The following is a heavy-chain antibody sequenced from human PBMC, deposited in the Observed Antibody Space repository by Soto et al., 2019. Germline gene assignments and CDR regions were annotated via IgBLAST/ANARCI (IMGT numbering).Heavy chain of an antibody. V-gene: IGHV3-48*03. J-gene: IGHJ4*02. Sequence: EVQLVESGGGLGQPGGSLRLSCAASGFAFSNYEMNWVRQAPGKGLEWVSYISLSGSTIYYADSVKGRFTISRDDAKNSLYLQMNSLRADDTAVYYCARESFSASPNFFDYWGQGTLVTVSS. CDR3: ARESFSASPNFFDY. CDR2: ISLSGSTI. D-gene: IGHD3-3*02. CDR1: GFAFSNYE.